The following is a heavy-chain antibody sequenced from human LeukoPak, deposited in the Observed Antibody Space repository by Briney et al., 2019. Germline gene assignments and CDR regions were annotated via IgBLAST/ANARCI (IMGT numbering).Heavy chain of an antibody. J-gene: IGHJ4*02. Sequence: GGSLRLSCAASGFTFSSCAMTWVRQAPGKGLEWVSGISGSGGSTYYPDSVKGRFTISRDNSKNTLYLQMNSLRAEDTAVYYCAKGSYSSGWYESDYWGQGTLVTVSS. CDR1: GFTFSSCA. CDR2: ISGSGGST. V-gene: IGHV3-23*01. D-gene: IGHD6-19*01. CDR3: AKGSYSSGWYESDY.